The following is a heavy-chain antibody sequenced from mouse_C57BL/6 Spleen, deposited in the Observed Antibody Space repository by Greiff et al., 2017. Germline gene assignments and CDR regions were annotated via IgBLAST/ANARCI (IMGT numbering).Heavy chain of an antibody. D-gene: IGHD2-3*01. V-gene: IGHV3-6*01. J-gene: IGHJ2*01. CDR1: GYSITSGYY. CDR2: ISYDGSN. CDR3: AGDDDGYSYYFDY. Sequence: DVHLVESGPGLVKPSQSLSLTCSVTGYSITSGYYWNWIRQFPGNKLEWMGYISYDGSNNYNPSLKNRISITRDTSKNQFFLKLNSVTTEDTATYYCAGDDDGYSYYFDYWGQGTTLTVSS.